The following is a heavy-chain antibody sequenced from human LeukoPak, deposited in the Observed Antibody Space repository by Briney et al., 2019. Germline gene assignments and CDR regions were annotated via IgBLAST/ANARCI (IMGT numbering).Heavy chain of an antibody. CDR3: ARGSSYGFSMGY. CDR2: ITTYNGDT. D-gene: IGHD5-18*01. CDR1: GYTFTSYD. J-gene: IGHJ4*02. Sequence: GASVKVSCKASGYTFTSYDINWVRQAPGQGLEWMGWITTYNGDTNYAQKLQGRVTMTSDTSTSTAYMELRSLTSDDTAVYYCARGSSYGFSMGYWGQGTLVAVSS. V-gene: IGHV1-18*01.